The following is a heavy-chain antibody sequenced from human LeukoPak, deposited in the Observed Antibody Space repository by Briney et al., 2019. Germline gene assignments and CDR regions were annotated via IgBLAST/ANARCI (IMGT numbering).Heavy chain of an antibody. Sequence: GGSLRLSCTASGFTFSAYAMMWVRQAPGKGPEWVSAIRGGGGSAFYADSVKGRFTISRDNSKYTLFLQMNSLRAEDAAVYYCARDPNGDYIGAFDMWGPGTMVTVSS. CDR1: GFTFSAYA. D-gene: IGHD4-17*01. V-gene: IGHV3-23*01. J-gene: IGHJ3*02. CDR2: IRGGGGSA. CDR3: ARDPNGDYIGAFDM.